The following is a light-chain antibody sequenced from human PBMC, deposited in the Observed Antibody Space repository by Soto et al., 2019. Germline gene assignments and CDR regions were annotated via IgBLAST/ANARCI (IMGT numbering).Light chain of an antibody. CDR1: SSDVGDYKF. J-gene: IGLJ2*01. CDR2: EVS. Sequence: QSALTQPPSASGSPGQSVTISCTGTSSDVGDYKFVSWYQQHPGKAPKLLIYEVSRRPSGVPDRFSGSKSGNTASLTVSGLQAEDEADYYCSSYAGNNNVVFGRGTKLTVL. V-gene: IGLV2-8*01. CDR3: SSYAGNNNVV.